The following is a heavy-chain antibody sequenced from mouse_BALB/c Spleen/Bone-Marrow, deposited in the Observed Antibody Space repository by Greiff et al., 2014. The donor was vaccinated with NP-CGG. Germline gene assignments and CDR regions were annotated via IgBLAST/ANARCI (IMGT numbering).Heavy chain of an antibody. D-gene: IGHD4-1*01. CDR2: IDPEIGNT. Sequence: VQLQQSGAELVRPGALVKLSCKASGFNIKDYFMHWVKQRPEQGLEWIGWIDPEIGNTLYDPKFQGKASITADTSSNTAYLQLSSQTSEDTAVYYCARLFGTRDFDYWGQGTTLTVSS. CDR3: ARLFGTRDFDY. CDR1: GFNIKDYF. J-gene: IGHJ2*01. V-gene: IGHV14-1*02.